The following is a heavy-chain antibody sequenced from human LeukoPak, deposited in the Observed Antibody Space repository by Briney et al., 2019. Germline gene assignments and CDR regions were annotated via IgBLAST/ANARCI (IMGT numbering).Heavy chain of an antibody. Sequence: ASVKVSCKASGYTFTSYYMHWVRQAPGQGLEWMGIINPSGGSTSYAQKFQGRVTMTRDTSTSTVYMELSSLRSEDTAVYYCARDRETRYCSSTSCYKAEVYGMDVWGQGTTVTVSS. CDR1: GYTFTSYY. D-gene: IGHD2-2*02. CDR3: ARDRETRYCSSTSCYKAEVYGMDV. V-gene: IGHV1-46*01. CDR2: INPSGGST. J-gene: IGHJ6*02.